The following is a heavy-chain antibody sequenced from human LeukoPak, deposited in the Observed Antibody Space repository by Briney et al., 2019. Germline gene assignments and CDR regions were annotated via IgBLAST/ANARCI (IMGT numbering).Heavy chain of an antibody. CDR3: ARSRETYYYGSGSYEVDY. D-gene: IGHD3-10*01. Sequence: PPETLSLTCTVSGGSISSYYWSWIRQPPGKGLEWIGYIYYSGSTNYTTSLNSRVTITVYPSKNQCSLKLSSVTAADTAVYYCARSRETYYYGSGSYEVDYWGQGTLVTVSS. CDR2: IYYSGST. V-gene: IGHV4-59*08. CDR1: GGSISSYY. J-gene: IGHJ4*02.